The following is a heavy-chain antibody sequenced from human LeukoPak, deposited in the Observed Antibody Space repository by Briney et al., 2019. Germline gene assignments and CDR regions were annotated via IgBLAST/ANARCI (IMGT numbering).Heavy chain of an antibody. V-gene: IGHV3-30-3*01. Sequence: GGSLRLSCAASGFTFSHYAMHWVRQAPGKGLEWVVVISYDGSNKYYADSVKGRFTISRDNSKNTLYLQMNSLRVADSAVYYCAKDISSWNPSEIDYWGQGTLVTVSS. CDR3: AKDISSWNPSEIDY. CDR1: GFTFSHYA. J-gene: IGHJ4*02. D-gene: IGHD6-13*01. CDR2: ISYDGSNK.